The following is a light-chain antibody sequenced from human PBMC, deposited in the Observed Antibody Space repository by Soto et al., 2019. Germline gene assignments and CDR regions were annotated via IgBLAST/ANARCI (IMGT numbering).Light chain of an antibody. J-gene: IGKJ5*01. CDR1: QSVSSSY. V-gene: IGKV3-20*01. CDR2: GAS. Sequence: EIVLTQSPGTLSLSPGERATLSCRASQSVSSSYLGWYQQKPGQAPRLLIYGASSRATGIPDRFSGSGSGTDFTLTISRLEPEDFAVYYCQQYGRPPRATFGQGTRLEI. CDR3: QQYGRPPRAT.